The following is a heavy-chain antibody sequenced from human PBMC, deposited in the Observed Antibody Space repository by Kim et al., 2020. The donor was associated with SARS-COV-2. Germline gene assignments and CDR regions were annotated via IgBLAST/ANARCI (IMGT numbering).Heavy chain of an antibody. V-gene: IGHV4-59*01. J-gene: IGHJ6*02. CDR3: ARERWGGSGRMDV. CDR1: GGSISSYY. Sequence: SETLSLTCTVSGGSISSYYWSWIRQPPGKGLEWIGYIYYSGSTNYNPSLKSRVTISVDTSKNQFSLKLSSVTAADTAVYYCARERWGGSGRMDVWGQGTTVTVSS. CDR2: IYYSGST. D-gene: IGHD3-10*01.